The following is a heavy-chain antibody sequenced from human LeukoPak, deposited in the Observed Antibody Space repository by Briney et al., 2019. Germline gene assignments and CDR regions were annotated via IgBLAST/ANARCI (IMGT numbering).Heavy chain of an antibody. D-gene: IGHD6-6*01. CDR3: AHRREYSSAWYWANFDY. Sequence: DSGPTLVKPTQTLTLTCTFAGFSLITNGVGVGWIRQPPGEALEWLALIYWDDDKSYSPSLRNRLTITKDTSKNQVVLTLTNMDPVDTATYYCAHRREYSSAWYWANFDYWGQGTLVTVSS. J-gene: IGHJ4*02. V-gene: IGHV2-5*02. CDR2: IYWDDDK. CDR1: GFSLITNGVG.